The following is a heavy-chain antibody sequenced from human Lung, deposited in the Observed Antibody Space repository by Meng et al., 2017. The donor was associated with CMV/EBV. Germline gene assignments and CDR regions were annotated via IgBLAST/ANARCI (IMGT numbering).Heavy chain of an antibody. CDR3: ARGDNWESFYWFDP. Sequence: ASXXVSXKTSGYTFIAYYMHWVRQAPGQGLEWMGWINTNSGGTHYAKKFQGRVTMTRDTSITTVYMELSRLRSDDTAVYYCARGDNWESFYWFDPWGQGTLVTVSS. CDR2: INTNSGGT. V-gene: IGHV1-2*02. CDR1: GYTFIAYY. J-gene: IGHJ5*02. D-gene: IGHD1-26*01.